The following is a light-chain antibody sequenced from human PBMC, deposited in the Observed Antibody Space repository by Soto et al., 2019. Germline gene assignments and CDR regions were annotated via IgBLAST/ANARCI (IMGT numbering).Light chain of an antibody. Sequence: QSVLTQPASVSGSPGQSITISCTGTSSDVGSYNLVSWYQQHPGKAPKVMIYEGSKRPSGVSNRFSASKSGTTASLTISGLQAEDEADYYWCSYAGTTFYVF. CDR3: CSYAGTTFYV. V-gene: IGLV2-23*01. CDR2: EGS. CDR1: SSDVGSYNL. J-gene: IGLJ1*01.